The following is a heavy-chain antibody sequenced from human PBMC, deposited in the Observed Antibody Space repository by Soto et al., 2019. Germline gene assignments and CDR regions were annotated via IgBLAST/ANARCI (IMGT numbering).Heavy chain of an antibody. V-gene: IGHV4-39*01. D-gene: IGHD4-17*01. Sequence: SETLSLTCTVSGGSISSSPYYWSWIRQPPGKGLEWIGSIYYSGSTYYNPSLKSRVTISVDTSKNQFSLKLRSVTAADTAVYYCARHENYADSFDYWGQGTLVTVPS. CDR2: IYYSGST. J-gene: IGHJ4*02. CDR3: ARHENYADSFDY. CDR1: GGSISSSPYY.